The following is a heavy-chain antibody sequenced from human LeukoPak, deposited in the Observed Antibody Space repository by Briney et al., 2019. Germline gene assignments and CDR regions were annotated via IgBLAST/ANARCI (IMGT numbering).Heavy chain of an antibody. Sequence: ASVKVSCKCSGYTFTSYDIHWVRQATAQGLEWMGWMNPNSGNAGYAQKSQGRVTMPRNTSISTAYMELSRLRSEDTAVYYCARGLKRYYYDSSGYSNAFDYWGQGTLVTVSS. D-gene: IGHD3-22*01. CDR1: GYTFTSYD. J-gene: IGHJ4*02. V-gene: IGHV1-8*01. CDR3: ARGLKRYYYDSSGYSNAFDY. CDR2: MNPNSGNA.